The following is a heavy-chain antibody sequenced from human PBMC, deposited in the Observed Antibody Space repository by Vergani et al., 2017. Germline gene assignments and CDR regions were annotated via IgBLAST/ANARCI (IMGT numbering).Heavy chain of an antibody. D-gene: IGHD3-3*01. Sequence: QVQLVESGGGVVQPGRSLRLSCAASGFTFSSYGMHWVRQAPGKGLEWVAVIWYDGSNKYYADSVKGRITISRDNSKNTLYLQMNSLRAEDTAVYYCARAGFVDFWRDAFDIWGQGTMVTVSS. V-gene: IGHV3-33*01. CDR2: IWYDGSNK. J-gene: IGHJ3*02. CDR1: GFTFSSYG. CDR3: ARAGFVDFWRDAFDI.